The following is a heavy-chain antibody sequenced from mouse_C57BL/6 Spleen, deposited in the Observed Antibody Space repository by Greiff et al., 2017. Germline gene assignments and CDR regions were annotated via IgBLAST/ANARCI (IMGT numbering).Heavy chain of an antibody. CDR3: ARGTVVATGDY. J-gene: IGHJ2*01. V-gene: IGHV1-7*01. D-gene: IGHD1-1*01. CDR2: INPSSGYT. CDR1: GYTFTSYW. Sequence: QVQLQQSGAELAKPWASVKLSCKASGYTFTSYWLRWVKLRPGQGLEWIGYINPSSGYTKSNQKFKDKATLTADNSSSTAYMLLSSLTYEDAAVYYCARGTVVATGDYWGQGTTLTVSS.